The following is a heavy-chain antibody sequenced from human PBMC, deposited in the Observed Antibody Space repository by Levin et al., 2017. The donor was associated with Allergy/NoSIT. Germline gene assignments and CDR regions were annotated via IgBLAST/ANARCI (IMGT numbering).Heavy chain of an antibody. CDR1: GFIFNKYN. CDR2: ISSSSETI. Sequence: GGSLRLSCAASGFIFNKYNMNWVRQAPGKGLEWVSYISSSSETIYYADSVKGRFTISRDNAKNSLYLQMNSLRDEDTAVYYCASDTYNQYNGATEDYWGQGTLVTVSS. J-gene: IGHJ4*02. V-gene: IGHV3-48*02. D-gene: IGHD4/OR15-4a*01. CDR3: ASDTYNQYNGATEDY.